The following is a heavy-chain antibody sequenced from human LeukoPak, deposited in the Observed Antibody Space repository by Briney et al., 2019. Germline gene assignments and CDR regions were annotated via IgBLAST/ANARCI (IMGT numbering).Heavy chain of an antibody. V-gene: IGHV1-18*01. CDR1: GYTFSIYG. J-gene: IGHJ6*03. CDR3: ARGPIIDIVIVPAADDYYYMDV. CDR2: ISAYNGNT. Sequence: ASVKVSCKASGYTFSIYGFTWVRQAPGQGLEWMGWISAYNGNTKYPQKLQGRVTMTTDTSTSTAYMELRSLRSDDTAVYYCARGPIIDIVIVPAADDYYYMDVWGKGTTVTVSS. D-gene: IGHD2-2*01.